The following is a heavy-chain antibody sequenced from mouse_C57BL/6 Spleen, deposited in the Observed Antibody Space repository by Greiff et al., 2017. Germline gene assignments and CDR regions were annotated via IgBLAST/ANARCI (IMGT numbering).Heavy chain of an antibody. CDR2: IYPGDGDT. CDR3: ARRGDSNYDGFAY. D-gene: IGHD2-5*01. V-gene: IGHV1-80*01. CDR1: GYAFSSYW. J-gene: IGHJ3*01. Sequence: VQRVESGAELVKPGASVKISCKASGYAFSSYWMNWVKQRPGKGLEWIGQIYPGDGDTNYNGKFKGKATLTADKSSSTAYMQLSSLTSEDSAVYFCARRGDSNYDGFAYWGQGTLVTVSA.